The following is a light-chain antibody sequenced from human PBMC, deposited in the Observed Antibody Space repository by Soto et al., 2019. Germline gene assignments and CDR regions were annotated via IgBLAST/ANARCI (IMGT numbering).Light chain of an antibody. J-gene: IGLJ1*01. CDR1: NSDVGIYDF. Sequence: QSVLTQPASVSGTPGQSITISCTGSNSDVGIYDFVSWYQHHPGRAPKLIVSEVSHRPSGVSNRFSGSKSGNTASLTIVGLQSEDEANYFCISYTSDDVRYVFGTAPKVTVL. CDR3: ISYTSDDVRYV. CDR2: EVS. V-gene: IGLV2-14*01.